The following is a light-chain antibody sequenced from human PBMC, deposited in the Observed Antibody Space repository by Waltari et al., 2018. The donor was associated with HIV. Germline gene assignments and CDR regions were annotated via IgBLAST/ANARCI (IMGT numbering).Light chain of an antibody. Sequence: EIVLTQSPGTLSLSPGERATLPCRASRSVSSSYLAWYQQKPGQAPRLLIYGASSRATGIPNRFSGSWSGTDFTLTISRLEPEAFAMYYCQHYATARTWTFGKGTKVEI. V-gene: IGKV3-20*01. CDR2: GAS. CDR1: RSVSSSY. CDR3: QHYATARTWT. J-gene: IGKJ1*01.